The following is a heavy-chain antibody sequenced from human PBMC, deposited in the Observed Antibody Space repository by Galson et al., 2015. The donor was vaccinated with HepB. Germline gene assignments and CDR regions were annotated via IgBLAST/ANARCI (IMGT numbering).Heavy chain of an antibody. J-gene: IGHJ4*02. CDR2: IYYSGST. CDR1: GDSISSNSYY. Sequence: SETLSLTCTVSGDSISSNSYYWAWIRQPPGKGLECIGSIYYSGSTYYNPSLKSRVTISIDTSKNQFSLKLSSVTAADTAVYFCARIRYYDSSGYHMFSFDYWGQGTLVTVS. CDR3: ARIRYYDSSGYHMFSFDY. D-gene: IGHD3-22*01. V-gene: IGHV4-39*07.